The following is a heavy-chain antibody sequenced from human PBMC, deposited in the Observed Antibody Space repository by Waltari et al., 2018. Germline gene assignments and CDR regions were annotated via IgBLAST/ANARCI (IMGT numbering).Heavy chain of an antibody. D-gene: IGHD6-13*01. CDR2: IYYSGST. J-gene: IGHJ6*03. Sequence: QLQLQESGPGLVKPSETLSLTCTVSGGSISSSSYYWGWIRQPPGKGLEWIGSIYYSGSTYYNPSLKSRVTISVDTSKNQFSLKLSSVTAADTAVYYCARDKKALQQIGGRYYYYMDVWGKGTTVTISS. V-gene: IGHV4-39*07. CDR3: ARDKKALQQIGGRYYYYMDV. CDR1: GGSISSSSYY.